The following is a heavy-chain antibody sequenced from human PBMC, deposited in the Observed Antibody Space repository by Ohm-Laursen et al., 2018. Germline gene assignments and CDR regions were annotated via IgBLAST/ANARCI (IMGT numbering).Heavy chain of an antibody. Sequence: GTLSLTCTVSGGSISSSSYYWGWIRQPPGKGLEWIGGIYYSGSTYYNPSLKSRVTIYVDTSKNQLSLKLSSVTAADTAVYYCARRFGELLDYWGQGTLVTVSS. CDR2: IYYSGST. CDR1: GGSISSSSYY. D-gene: IGHD3-10*01. J-gene: IGHJ4*02. CDR3: ARRFGELLDY. V-gene: IGHV4-39*01.